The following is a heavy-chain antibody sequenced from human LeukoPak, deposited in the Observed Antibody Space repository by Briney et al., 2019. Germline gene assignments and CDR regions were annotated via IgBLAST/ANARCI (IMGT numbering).Heavy chain of an antibody. J-gene: IGHJ6*02. Sequence: PGGSLRLSCAASGFTFSSYAMSWVRQAPGKGLEWVSAISGGDGSTYYAESVKGRFTIARDNSKNTLYLQMNSLRAEDTAVYYCAKARGTDLVVVVAATPYYYYAMDGWGQGTTVTVSS. CDR2: ISGGDGST. V-gene: IGHV3-23*01. D-gene: IGHD2-15*01. CDR1: GFTFSSYA. CDR3: AKARGTDLVVVVAATPYYYYAMDG.